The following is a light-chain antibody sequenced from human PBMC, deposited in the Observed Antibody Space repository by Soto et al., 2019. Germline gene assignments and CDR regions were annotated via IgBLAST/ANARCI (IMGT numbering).Light chain of an antibody. V-gene: IGLV4-60*02. CDR3: ETWDSNTRV. J-gene: IGLJ3*02. CDR2: LESSGSY. CDR1: SGHSSYI. Sequence: QPVLTQSSSASASLGSSVKLTCTLRSGHSSYIIAWHQQQPGKAPRYLMKLESSGSYNKGSGVPDRFSGSSSGADRYLTISNLQFEDESDYYCETWDSNTRVFGGGTKLTVL.